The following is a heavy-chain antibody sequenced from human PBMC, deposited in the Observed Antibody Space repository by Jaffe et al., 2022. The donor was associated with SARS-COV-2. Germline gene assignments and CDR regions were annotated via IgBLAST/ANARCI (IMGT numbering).Heavy chain of an antibody. CDR2: IDWDDNK. CDR3: ARALYNYDSNGYLPDNWFDP. D-gene: IGHD3-22*01. Sequence: QVTLRESGPALVKPTQTLTLTCTFSGFSLSTSGMCVSWIRQPPGKALEWLALIDWDDNKYYSTSLKTRLTISKDTSRNQVVLTMANMDPVDSATYYCARALYNYDSNGYLPDNWFDPWGQGTLVPVSS. J-gene: IGHJ5*02. V-gene: IGHV2-70*01. CDR1: GFSLSTSGMC.